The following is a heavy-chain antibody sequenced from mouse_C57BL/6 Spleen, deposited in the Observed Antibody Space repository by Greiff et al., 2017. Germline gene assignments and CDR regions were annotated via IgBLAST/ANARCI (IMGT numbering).Heavy chain of an antibody. CDR3: ARALYYYGSSPWFAY. D-gene: IGHD1-1*01. Sequence: VQLKESGPELVKPGASVKIPCKASGYTFTDYNMDWVKQSHGKSLEWIGDINPNNGGTIYNQKFKGKATLTVDKSSSTAYMELRSLTSEDTAVYYCARALYYYGSSPWFAYWGQGTLVTVSA. J-gene: IGHJ3*01. V-gene: IGHV1-18*01. CDR1: GYTFTDYN. CDR2: INPNNGGT.